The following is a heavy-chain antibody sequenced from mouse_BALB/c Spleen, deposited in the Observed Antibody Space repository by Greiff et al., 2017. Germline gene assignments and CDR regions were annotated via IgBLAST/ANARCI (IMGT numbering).Heavy chain of an antibody. CDR2: INSNGGST. Sequence: DVMLVESGGGLVKLGGSLKLSCAASGFTFSSYYMSWVRQTPEKRLELVAAINSNGGSTYYPDTVKGRFTISRDNAKNTLYLQMSSLKSEDTALYYCARQWRYYAMDYWGQGTSVTVSS. J-gene: IGHJ4*01. CDR1: GFTFSSYY. CDR3: ARQWRYYAMDY. V-gene: IGHV5-6-2*01.